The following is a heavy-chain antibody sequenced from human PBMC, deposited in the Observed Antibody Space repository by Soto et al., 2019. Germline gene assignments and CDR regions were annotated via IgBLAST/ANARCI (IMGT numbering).Heavy chain of an antibody. Sequence: SETLSLTCTVSGASISSYYWSWVRQPPGKELEYIGYIYYSGSTNYNPSLKSRVAMSVDTSKNQFSLKLTSVTAADTAVYYCARVPDYWGQGILVTVSS. D-gene: IGHD2-2*01. CDR2: IYYSGST. J-gene: IGHJ4*02. CDR3: ARVPDY. CDR1: GASISSYY. V-gene: IGHV4-59*01.